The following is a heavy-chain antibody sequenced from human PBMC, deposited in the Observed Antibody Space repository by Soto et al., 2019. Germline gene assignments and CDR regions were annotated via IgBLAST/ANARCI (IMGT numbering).Heavy chain of an antibody. CDR1: GFTFSSYG. CDR3: AKVWVEMSTNDAFDI. J-gene: IGHJ3*02. CDR2: ISYDGGSQ. Sequence: HVELVESGGGVVHPGTSLRLSCAASGFTFSSYGLHWVRQAPGKGLEWVAGISYDGGSQYYADSVKGRFTISRDDSKNTLYLQMNSPRTEDTAVYHCAKVWVEMSTNDAFDIWGQGTMVTVS. D-gene: IGHD2-21*01. V-gene: IGHV3-30*18.